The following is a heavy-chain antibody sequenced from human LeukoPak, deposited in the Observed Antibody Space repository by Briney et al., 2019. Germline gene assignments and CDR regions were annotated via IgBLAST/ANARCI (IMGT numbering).Heavy chain of an antibody. D-gene: IGHD3-9*01. CDR2: IYHSGST. CDR1: GYSISSGYY. J-gene: IGHJ3*02. Sequence: SETLSLTCAVSGYSISSGYYWGWIRQPPGKGLEWIGSIYHSGSTYYNPSLKSRVTISVDTSKNQFSLKLSSVTAADTAVYYCARLRELRYFDWLLLFDAFDIWGQGTMVTVSS. CDR3: ARLRELRYFDWLLLFDAFDI. V-gene: IGHV4-38-2*01.